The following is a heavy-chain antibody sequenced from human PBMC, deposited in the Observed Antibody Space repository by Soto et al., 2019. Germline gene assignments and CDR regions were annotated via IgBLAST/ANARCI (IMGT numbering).Heavy chain of an antibody. J-gene: IGHJ6*03. Sequence: SLTCTVSGGSISSGDYYWSWIHQPPGKGLEWIGYIYYSGSTYYNPSLKSRITISVDTSKNQFSLKLSTVTAADTAVYYCARGGYCSSTSCYRVYYYMDVWGKGTTVTVSS. D-gene: IGHD2-2*01. CDR1: GGSISSGDYY. CDR3: ARGGYCSSTSCYRVYYYMDV. CDR2: IYYSGST. V-gene: IGHV4-30-4*01.